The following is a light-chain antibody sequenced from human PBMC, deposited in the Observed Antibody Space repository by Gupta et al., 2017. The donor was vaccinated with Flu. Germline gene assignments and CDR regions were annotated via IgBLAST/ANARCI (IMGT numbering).Light chain of an antibody. CDR1: NLGIED. J-gene: IGLJ3*02. V-gene: IGLV3-9*01. Sequence: TQPLSVSVALGQTATITCGGSNLGIEDVHWYQQKAGQAPVLVIFRDINRPSGIPDRFSGFTSGNTATLTVSRAQPGDEADYYCQVWDSSTWVFGGGTKLTV. CDR3: QVWDSSTWV. CDR2: RDI.